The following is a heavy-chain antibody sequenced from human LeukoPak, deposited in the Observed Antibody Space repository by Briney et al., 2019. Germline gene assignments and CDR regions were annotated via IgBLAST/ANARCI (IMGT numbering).Heavy chain of an antibody. D-gene: IGHD3-10*01. J-gene: IGHJ4*02. CDR3: ARQTDYYGSGSYYFYFDY. Sequence: SETLSLTCTVSGGSISSSSYYWGWIRQPPGKGLEWIGSIYYSGSTYYNPSLKSRVTISVDTSKNRFSLKLSSVTAADTAVYYCARQTDYYGSGSYYFYFDYWGQGTLVTVSS. CDR1: GGSISSSSYY. CDR2: IYYSGST. V-gene: IGHV4-39*01.